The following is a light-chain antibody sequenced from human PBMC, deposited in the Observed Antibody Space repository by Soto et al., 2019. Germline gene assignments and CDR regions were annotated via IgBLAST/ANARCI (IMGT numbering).Light chain of an antibody. V-gene: IGKV3-20*01. J-gene: IGKJ1*01. CDR2: DAS. Sequence: EIVLTQSPGTLSLSPGERATLSCRASQSVSSSSLAWYQQKRGQAPRLLIHDASSRATGIPDRFSGSGSGTDFTLTISRLEHEDFDVYYCQPYGGSQRTLGQGTKADIK. CDR3: QPYGGSQRT. CDR1: QSVSSSS.